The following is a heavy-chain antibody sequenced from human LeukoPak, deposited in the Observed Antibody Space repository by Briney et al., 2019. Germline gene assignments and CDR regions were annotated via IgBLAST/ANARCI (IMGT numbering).Heavy chain of an antibody. V-gene: IGHV1-2*02. Sequence: ASVKVSCKASGYTFTGYYMHWVRQAPGQGLEWMGWINPNSGGTNYAQKFQGRVTMTRDTSISTAYMELSRLRSDDTAVYYCARVQDSTPYAFDIWGQGTMVTVSS. CDR1: GYTFTGYY. J-gene: IGHJ3*02. CDR3: ARVQDSTPYAFDI. CDR2: INPNSGGT.